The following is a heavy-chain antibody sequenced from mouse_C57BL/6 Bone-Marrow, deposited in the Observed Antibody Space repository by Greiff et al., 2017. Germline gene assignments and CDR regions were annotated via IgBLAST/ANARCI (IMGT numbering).Heavy chain of an antibody. CDR2: IYPGDGDT. J-gene: IGHJ1*03. Sequence: QVQLKESGAELVKPGASVKISCKASGYAFSSYWMNWVKQRPGKGLEWIGQIYPGDGDTNYNGKFKGKATLTADKSSSTAYMQLSSLTSEDSAVYFCAREGGSSYSWYFDVWGTGTTVTVSS. V-gene: IGHV1-80*01. CDR1: GYAFSSYW. CDR3: AREGGSSYSWYFDV. D-gene: IGHD1-1*01.